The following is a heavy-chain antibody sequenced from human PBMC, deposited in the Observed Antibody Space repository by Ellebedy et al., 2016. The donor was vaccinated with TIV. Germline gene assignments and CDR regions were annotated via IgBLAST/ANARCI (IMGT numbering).Heavy chain of an antibody. CDR1: GGSISSYY. Sequence: MPSETLSLTCTVSGGSISSYYWSWIRQPPGRGLEWIGYVSYSGSTYYNPSLKSRVTISVDTSKNQFSLRLSSVTAADTAVYYCARGTGTYGRGFDYWGQGTLVTVSS. CDR2: VSYSGST. CDR3: ARGTGTYGRGFDY. D-gene: IGHD1-1*01. J-gene: IGHJ4*02. V-gene: IGHV4-59*12.